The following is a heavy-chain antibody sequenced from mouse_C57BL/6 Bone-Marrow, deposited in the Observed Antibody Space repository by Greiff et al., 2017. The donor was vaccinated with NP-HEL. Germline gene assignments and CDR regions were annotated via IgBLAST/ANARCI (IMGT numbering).Heavy chain of an antibody. Sequence: EVQLQQSGAELVKPGASVKLSCKASGYAFTGYYMNWVKQSPVQSLEWIGKIHPTTGGTHYNQKFKAKATLTVDKSSSTAYMQLKSLTSEDSAVFYWAKRNYCRAWFAYGDQGTRVTVSA. CDR3: AKRNYCRAWFAY. CDR1: GYAFTGYY. V-gene: IGHV1-42*01. D-gene: IGHD2-1*01. J-gene: IGHJ3*01. CDR2: IHPTTGGT.